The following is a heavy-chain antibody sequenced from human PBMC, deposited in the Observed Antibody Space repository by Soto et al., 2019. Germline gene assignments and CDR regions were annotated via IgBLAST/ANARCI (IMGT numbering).Heavy chain of an antibody. CDR2: ISYDGSNK. CDR1: GFTFSSYG. V-gene: IGHV3-30*18. CDR3: AKDRGITGTTFWDY. Sequence: GGSLRLSCAASGFTFSSYGMHWVRQAPGKGLEWVAVISYDGSNKYYADSVKGRFTISRDNSKNTLYLQMNSLRAEDTAVYYCAKDRGITGTTFWDYWGQGTLVTVSS. D-gene: IGHD1-20*01. J-gene: IGHJ4*02.